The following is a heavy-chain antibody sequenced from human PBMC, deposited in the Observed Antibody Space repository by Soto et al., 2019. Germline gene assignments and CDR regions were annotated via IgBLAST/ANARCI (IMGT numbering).Heavy chain of an antibody. Sequence: QVQLQKWGAGLLKPSETLSLTCAVYGGSFSGYYWTWIRQPPGKGLEWIGEINHGGSTNYNPSLKSRVTISVDTSKNQFSLKLTSVTVADTAMYDCARGGGSVGWYFDLWGRDTLVTVSS. V-gene: IGHV4-34*01. CDR2: INHGGST. J-gene: IGHJ2*01. CDR1: GGSFSGYY. CDR3: ARGGGSVGWYFDL. D-gene: IGHD6-25*01.